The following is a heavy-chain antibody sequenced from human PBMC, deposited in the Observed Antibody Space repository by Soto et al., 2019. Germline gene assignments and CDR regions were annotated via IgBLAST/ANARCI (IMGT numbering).Heavy chain of an antibody. CDR1: GGTFSSYA. CDR3: ARVGYSTNYGMAV. J-gene: IGHJ6*02. Sequence: QVQLVQSGAEVKKPGSSVKVSCKASGGTFSSYAVNWVRQAPGQGLEWMGGIIPFFGTSNYAQKFQGRVTITADESTSTAYMELRSLISEDTAVYYCARVGYSTNYGMAVWGQGTTVTVSS. CDR2: IIPFFGTS. D-gene: IGHD6-13*01. V-gene: IGHV1-69*01.